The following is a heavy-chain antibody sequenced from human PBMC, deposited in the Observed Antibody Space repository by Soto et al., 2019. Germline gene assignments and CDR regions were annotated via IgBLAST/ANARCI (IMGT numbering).Heavy chain of an antibody. Sequence: QVQLVQSGAEVKNPGSSLKVSCKASGGAFKSFAFSWVRQAPGQGLEWMGGITPIVGTVNYAQKFQGRVTITADESAGTAHMELSGLRSEDTAVYYCARGHCIGGVCDSVVWWFDPWGQGTLVTVSS. D-gene: IGHD2-8*02. J-gene: IGHJ5*02. CDR1: GGAFKSFA. V-gene: IGHV1-69*01. CDR3: ARGHCIGGVCDSVVWWFDP. CDR2: ITPIVGTV.